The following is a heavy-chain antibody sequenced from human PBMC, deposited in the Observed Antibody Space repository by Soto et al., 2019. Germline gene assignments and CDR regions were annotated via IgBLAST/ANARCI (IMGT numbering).Heavy chain of an antibody. Sequence: QVQLVQSGGEVKQPGASVRVSCKATGYTFINSAIAWVRQAPGQGLERMGWISPYNGNTNYAQRVQGRVTITTDTSTSTAYMEIRSLRSDDTAVYYCARDQSSGFFDYWGQGTLVTVST. V-gene: IGHV1-18*01. CDR2: ISPYNGNT. CDR3: ARDQSSGFFDY. J-gene: IGHJ4*02. CDR1: GYTFINSA. D-gene: IGHD3-22*01.